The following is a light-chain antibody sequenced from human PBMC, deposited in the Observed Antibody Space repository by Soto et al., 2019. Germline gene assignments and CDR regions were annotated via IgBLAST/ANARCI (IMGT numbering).Light chain of an antibody. CDR3: QQYGSSPIT. Sequence: EIVLTQSPGALSLSPGDRATLSCRASQSSTSTYLAWYQQKPGQAPRLLIYGASSRATGIPDRFSGSGSGTDFTLTISRPEPEDVAVYYCQQYGSSPITFGQGTRLEIK. CDR1: QSSTSTY. CDR2: GAS. V-gene: IGKV3-20*01. J-gene: IGKJ5*01.